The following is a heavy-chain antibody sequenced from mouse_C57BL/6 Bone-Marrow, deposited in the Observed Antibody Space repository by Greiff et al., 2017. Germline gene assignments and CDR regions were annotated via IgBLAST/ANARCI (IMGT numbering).Heavy chain of an antibody. CDR2: IYPGDGDT. Sequence: VQLQQSGPELVQPGASVKISCKASGYAFSSSWMNWVKQRPGKGLEWIGRIYPGDGDTNYNGKFKGKATLTADKSSSTAYMQLSSLTSEDSAVYFCARWLLLDYWGQGTTLTVSS. J-gene: IGHJ2*01. V-gene: IGHV1-82*01. CDR3: ARWLLLDY. D-gene: IGHD2-3*01. CDR1: GYAFSSSW.